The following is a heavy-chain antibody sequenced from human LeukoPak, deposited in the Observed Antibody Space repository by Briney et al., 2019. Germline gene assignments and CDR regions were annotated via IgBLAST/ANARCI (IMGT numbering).Heavy chain of an antibody. CDR2: MNPNSGNT. V-gene: IGHV1-8*03. Sequence: ASVKVSCKASGYTFTSYGISWVRQATGQGLEWMGWMNPNSGNTGYAQKFQGRVTITRNTSISTAYMELSSLRSEDTAVYYCARGPLLWFGELNYYFDYWGQGTLVTVSS. CDR1: GYTFTSYG. CDR3: ARGPLLWFGELNYYFDY. J-gene: IGHJ4*02. D-gene: IGHD3-10*01.